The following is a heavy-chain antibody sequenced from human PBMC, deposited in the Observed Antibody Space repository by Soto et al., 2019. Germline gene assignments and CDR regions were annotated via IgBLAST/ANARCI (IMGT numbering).Heavy chain of an antibody. CDR3: ARDMMDTAMAPVCWFDP. J-gene: IGHJ5*02. D-gene: IGHD5-18*01. CDR2: IKQDGSEK. CDR1: GFTFSSYW. V-gene: IGHV3-7*04. Sequence: GGSLRLSCAASGFTFSSYWISWVRQAPGKGLEWVANIKQDGSEKYYVDSVKGRFTISRDNAKNSLYLQMNSLRAEDTAVYYCARDMMDTAMAPVCWFDPRGQGTLVTVSS.